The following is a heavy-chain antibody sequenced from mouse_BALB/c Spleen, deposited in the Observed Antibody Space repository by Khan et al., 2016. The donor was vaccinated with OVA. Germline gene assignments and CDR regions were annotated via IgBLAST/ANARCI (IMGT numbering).Heavy chain of an antibody. CDR3: VRAWVISTDSFDN. J-gene: IGHJ2*01. V-gene: IGHV2-9*02. CDR2: IWAGGST. D-gene: IGHD2-4*01. Sequence: QVRLKESGPGLVAPSQSLSITCTVSGFSLTTYGVHWVRQPPGNGLEWLGIIWAGGSTNYNSALMSRLTISKDNSKSQVFLKMNSLRTDDTAMYYCVRAWVISTDSFDNWGQGTTLTVSS. CDR1: GFSLTTYG.